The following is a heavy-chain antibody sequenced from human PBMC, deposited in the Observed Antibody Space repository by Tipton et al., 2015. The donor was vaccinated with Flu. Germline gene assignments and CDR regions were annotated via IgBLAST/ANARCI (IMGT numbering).Heavy chain of an antibody. Sequence: TLSLTCTVSGDSLTNGRYWDWVRQPPGKGLEWIGNIHHRGSTYYSPSLKSRVTISMDTSKNQFSLTLISVTAADTALYYCARDRPYGDFSETLDYWGQGMLVTISS. CDR1: GDSLTNGRY. CDR3: ARDRPYGDFSETLDY. D-gene: IGHD4-17*01. J-gene: IGHJ4*02. V-gene: IGHV4-38-2*02. CDR2: IHHRGST.